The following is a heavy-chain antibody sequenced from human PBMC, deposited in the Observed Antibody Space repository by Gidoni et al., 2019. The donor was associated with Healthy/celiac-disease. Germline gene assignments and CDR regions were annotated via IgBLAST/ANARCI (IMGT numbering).Heavy chain of an antibody. V-gene: IGHV4-34*01. D-gene: IGHD3-22*01. CDR2: INHSGST. Sequence: QVQLQQWGAGLLKPSEPLSLTCAVYGGSFSGYYWSWIRQPPGKGLEWIGEINHSGSTNYNPSLKSRVTISVDTSKNQFSLKLSSVTAADTAVYYCARRGLDDSSGYYPDYWGQGTLVTVSS. CDR3: ARRGLDDSSGYYPDY. J-gene: IGHJ4*02. CDR1: GGSFSGYY.